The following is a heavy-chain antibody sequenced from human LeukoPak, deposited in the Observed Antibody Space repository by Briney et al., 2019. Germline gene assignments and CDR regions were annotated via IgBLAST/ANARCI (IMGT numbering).Heavy chain of an antibody. CDR3: AKAGAAAFYYYYGMDV. CDR2: IYSGGST. V-gene: IGHV3-53*01. CDR1: GFTVSSNY. D-gene: IGHD6-13*01. J-gene: IGHJ6*02. Sequence: GGSLRLSCAASGFTVSSNYMSWVRQAPGKGLEWVSVIYSGGSTYYADSVKGRFTISRDNSKNTLYLQMNSLRAEDTAVYYRAKAGAAAFYYYYGMDVWGQGTTVTVSS.